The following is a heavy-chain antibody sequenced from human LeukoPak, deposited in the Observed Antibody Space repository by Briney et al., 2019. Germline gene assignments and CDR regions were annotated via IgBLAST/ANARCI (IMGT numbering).Heavy chain of an antibody. CDR1: GFTFSSYS. CDR2: ISSSSSYI. CDR3: ARERGSGYSYGPWDY. D-gene: IGHD5-18*01. Sequence: PGGSLRLSCAASGFTFSSYSMNWVRQAPGKGLEWVSSISSSSSYIYYADSVKGRFTISRDNAKNSLYLQMNSLRAEDTAVYYCARERGSGYSYGPWDYWGQGTLVTVSS. V-gene: IGHV3-21*01. J-gene: IGHJ4*02.